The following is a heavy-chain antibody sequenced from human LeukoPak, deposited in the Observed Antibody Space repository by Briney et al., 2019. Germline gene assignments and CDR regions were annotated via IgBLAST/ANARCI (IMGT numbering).Heavy chain of an antibody. V-gene: IGHV5-51*01. D-gene: IGHD1-14*01. Sequence: GESLKISCKGSGSSFSTYWIGWVRQMPGKVLEWMGIIYPGDSETQYSPSFRGQVTISVDKSISTAYLQWSSLKPSDTAIYYCAWRKYFSTWFEPWGQGTLVTVSS. J-gene: IGHJ5*02. CDR1: GSSFSTYW. CDR2: IYPGDSET. CDR3: AWRKYFSTWFEP.